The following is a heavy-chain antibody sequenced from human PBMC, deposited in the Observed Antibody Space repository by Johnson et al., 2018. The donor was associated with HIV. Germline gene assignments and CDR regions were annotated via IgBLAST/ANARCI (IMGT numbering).Heavy chain of an antibody. CDR3: ARGAGYNFWSGYYAGRNAFDI. D-gene: IGHD3-3*01. CDR1: GFTFDDYG. J-gene: IGHJ3*02. Sequence: VQLVESGGGVVRPGGSLRLSCAASGFTFDDYGMSWVRQAPGKGLDWVSVIYSSGSTYYTDSVKGRFTTSRDNSTNTVYLQMNSRRTGDTVVYYCARGAGYNFWSGYYAGRNAFDIWGQGTMVTVSS. CDR2: IYSSGST. V-gene: IGHV3-66*01.